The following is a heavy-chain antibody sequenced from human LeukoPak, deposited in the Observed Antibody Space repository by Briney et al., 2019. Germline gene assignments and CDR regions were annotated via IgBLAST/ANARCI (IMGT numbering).Heavy chain of an antibody. CDR3: ARAYISSARNWFDP. V-gene: IGHV3-7*01. D-gene: IGHD6-6*01. Sequence: GGSLRLSCAASGFIFSTYWMSWVRQAPGKGLEWVANIKEDGSEKYYVDSVKGRFTISRDNAKNSAKNSLYLQMNSLGDKDTAVYYCARAYISSARNWFDPWGQGTLVTVSS. J-gene: IGHJ5*02. CDR1: GFIFSTYW. CDR2: IKEDGSEK.